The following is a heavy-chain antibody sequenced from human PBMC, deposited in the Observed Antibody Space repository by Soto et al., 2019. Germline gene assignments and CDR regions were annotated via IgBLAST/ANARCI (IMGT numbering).Heavy chain of an antibody. CDR1: GFTFSSYA. CDR3: AKDCSGGSCYSDY. D-gene: IGHD2-15*01. J-gene: IGHJ4*02. Sequence: EVQLLESGGGLVQPGGSLRLSCAASGFTFSSYAMSWVRQAPGKGLEWVSAISGSGGSTYYADSVKGRFTISRDNSKNTLYLEMNSLRAEDTAVYYCAKDCSGGSCYSDYWGQGTLVTVSS. V-gene: IGHV3-23*01. CDR2: ISGSGGST.